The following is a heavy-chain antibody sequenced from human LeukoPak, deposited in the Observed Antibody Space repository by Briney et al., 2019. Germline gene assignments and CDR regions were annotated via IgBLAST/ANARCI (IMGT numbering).Heavy chain of an antibody. CDR3: ARGGSFWSGYYTLDAFDI. V-gene: IGHV4-39*07. CDR1: GGSISSSSYY. J-gene: IGHJ3*02. CDR2: IYYSGST. D-gene: IGHD3-3*01. Sequence: SETLSLTCTVSGGSISSSSYYWGWIRQPPGKGLEWIGSIYYSGSTYYNPSLKSRVTISVDTSKNQFSLKLSSVTAADTAVYYCARGGSFWSGYYTLDAFDIWGQGTMVTVSS.